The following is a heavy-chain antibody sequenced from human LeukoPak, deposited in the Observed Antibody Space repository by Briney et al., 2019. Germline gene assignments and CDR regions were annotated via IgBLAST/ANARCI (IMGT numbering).Heavy chain of an antibody. CDR3: ARERDSSGWYYFVY. Sequence: ASVKVSCKASGYTFTSYGFSWVRQAPGQGLEWMGWINAYNGNTNYAQKLQGRVTMTRDTSTSTVYMELNSLRSEDAAVYYCARERDSSGWYYFVYWGQGTLVTVSS. V-gene: IGHV1-18*01. CDR2: INAYNGNT. CDR1: GYTFTSYG. J-gene: IGHJ4*02. D-gene: IGHD6-19*01.